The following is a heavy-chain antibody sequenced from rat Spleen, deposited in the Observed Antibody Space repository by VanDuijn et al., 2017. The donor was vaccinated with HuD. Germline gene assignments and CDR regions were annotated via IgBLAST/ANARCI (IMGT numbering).Heavy chain of an antibody. V-gene: IGHV5-29*01. CDR1: GFTFSDYG. J-gene: IGHJ2*01. D-gene: IGHD1-12*02. CDR2: ISYGDSSGHSST. CDR3: TRATTMMAPY. Sequence: EVQMVESGGGLVQPGRSLKLSCAASGFTFSDYGMAWVRQAPTKGLEWVATISYGDSSGHSSTYYRDSVKGRFTISRDNAKSTLYLQMNSLRSEATATYYCTRATTMMAPYWGQGVMVTVSS.